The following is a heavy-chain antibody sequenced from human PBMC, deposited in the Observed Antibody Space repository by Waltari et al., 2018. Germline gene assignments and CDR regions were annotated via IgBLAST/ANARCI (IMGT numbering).Heavy chain of an antibody. D-gene: IGHD2-2*01. CDR2: IIPILGIA. Sequence: QVQLVQSGAEVKKPGSSVKVSCKASGGTFSSYAISWVRQAPGQGLEWMGRIIPILGIANYAQKFQCRVTITADESTSTAYMELSSLRSEDTAVYYCARHGYCSSTSCLDYWGQGTLVTVSS. CDR1: GGTFSSYA. V-gene: IGHV1-69*04. J-gene: IGHJ4*02. CDR3: ARHGYCSSTSCLDY.